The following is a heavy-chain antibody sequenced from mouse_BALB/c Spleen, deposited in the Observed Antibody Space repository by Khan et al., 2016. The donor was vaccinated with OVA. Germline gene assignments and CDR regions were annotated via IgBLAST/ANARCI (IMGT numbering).Heavy chain of an antibody. D-gene: IGHD2-1*01. J-gene: IGHJ2*01. CDR1: GYAFSHYL. CDR3: ARDYYCNFLYFDY. CDR2: INPGGGGT. V-gene: IGHV1-54*01. Sequence: QVQLKESGGEVIRPGSSVKVSCKASGYAFSHYLIEWVKQRPGQGLEWIGVINPGGGGTNYNEKLKGKATMTADKSTSTAYMQLSSLTSDDSAVFFCARDYYCNFLYFDYWGQGTTLTVSS.